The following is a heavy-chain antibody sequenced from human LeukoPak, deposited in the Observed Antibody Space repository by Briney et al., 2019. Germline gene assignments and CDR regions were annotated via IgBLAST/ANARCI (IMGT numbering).Heavy chain of an antibody. V-gene: IGHV4-39*07. Sequence: PSETLSLTCTVSGDSISSSSYYWGWIRQPPGKGLEWIGSIYYSGSTYYNPSLKSRVTISVDTSKNQFSLKLSSVTAADTAVYYCARDSSGYYYGGRYDYWGQGTLVTVSS. CDR3: ARDSSGYYYGGRYDY. CDR1: GDSISSSSYY. CDR2: IYYSGST. J-gene: IGHJ4*02. D-gene: IGHD3-22*01.